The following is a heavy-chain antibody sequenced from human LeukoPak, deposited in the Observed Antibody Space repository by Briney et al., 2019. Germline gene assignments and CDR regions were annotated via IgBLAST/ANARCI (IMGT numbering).Heavy chain of an antibody. V-gene: IGHV1-46*01. D-gene: IGHD4-11*01. Sequence: APVKVSCKASGYTLTSYYMHWVRQAPGQGLEWMGKINPSGGSTTYAQKFQGRVTMTRDTSTSTVYMEVISLRSEDTAVYYCAKGSNWAFYFDYWGQGTLVTVSS. CDR2: INPSGGST. CDR1: GYTLTSYY. CDR3: AKGSNWAFYFDY. J-gene: IGHJ4*02.